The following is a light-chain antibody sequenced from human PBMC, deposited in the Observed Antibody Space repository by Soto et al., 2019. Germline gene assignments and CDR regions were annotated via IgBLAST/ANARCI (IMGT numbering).Light chain of an antibody. CDR2: VAS. V-gene: IGKV3-20*01. Sequence: EIVLTQSPGTLSLSPGERATLSCRASQRVSNNYLAWYQQRPGQAPRLLISVASTRAAGIPDRFSGSGSGTDFTLTISRLEPEDFAVFYCQQYAESPITFGQGTRLEIK. CDR3: QQYAESPIT. J-gene: IGKJ5*01. CDR1: QRVSNNY.